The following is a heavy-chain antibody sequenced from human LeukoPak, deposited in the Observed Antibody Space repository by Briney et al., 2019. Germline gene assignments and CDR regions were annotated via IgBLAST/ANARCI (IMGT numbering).Heavy chain of an antibody. CDR2: ISGSGGST. CDR1: GFTFSSYA. CDR3: AKDRVMRWLQLHPLDY. V-gene: IGHV3-23*01. Sequence: PGGSLRLSCAASGFTFSSYAMNWVRQAPGKGLEWVSAISGSGGSTYYADSVKGRFTISRDNSKNTLYLQMNSLRAEDTAVYYCAKDRVMRWLQLHPLDYWGQGTPVTVSS. D-gene: IGHD5-24*01. J-gene: IGHJ4*02.